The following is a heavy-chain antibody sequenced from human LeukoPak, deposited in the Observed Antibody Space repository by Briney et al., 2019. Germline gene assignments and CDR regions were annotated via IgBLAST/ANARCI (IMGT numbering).Heavy chain of an antibody. CDR2: IYPSDSDT. V-gene: IGHV5-51*01. J-gene: IGHJ4*02. CDR1: GYSFTSYW. D-gene: IGHD2-2*02. CDR3: ARRGYCSSTSCYNLDY. Sequence: GESLKVSCKGSGYSFTSYWIGWVRQMPGKGLEWMGVIYPSDSDTRYSQSFQGQVTISADKSISTAYLQWSSLKASDTAMYYCARRGYCSSTSCYNLDYWGQGTLVTVSS.